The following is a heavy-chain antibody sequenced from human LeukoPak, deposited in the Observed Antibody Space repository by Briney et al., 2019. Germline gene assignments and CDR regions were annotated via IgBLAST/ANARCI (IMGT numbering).Heavy chain of an antibody. J-gene: IGHJ5*02. Sequence: GESLKISCKGSGDDLVTYWIAWVRQMPGKGLEWMGIIYPADSDTSYSPSFQGQVTISADKSISTAYLQWSSLKASDTAMYYCARLVAYDSSGRGFDPWGQGTLVTVSS. V-gene: IGHV5-51*01. CDR2: IYPADSDT. D-gene: IGHD3-22*01. CDR1: GDDLVTYW. CDR3: ARLVAYDSSGRGFDP.